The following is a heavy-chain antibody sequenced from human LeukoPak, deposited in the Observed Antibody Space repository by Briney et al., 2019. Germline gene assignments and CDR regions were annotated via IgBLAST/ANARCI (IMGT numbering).Heavy chain of an antibody. J-gene: IGHJ4*02. D-gene: IGHD3-3*01. CDR2: IIPIFGTA. Sequence: EASVKVSCKASGGTFSSYAISWVRQAPGQGLEWMGGIIPIFGTANYAQKFQGRVTITADESASTAYMELSSLRSEDTAVYYCARVKTNSPFGVVMGLVDYWGQGTLVTVSS. CDR3: ARVKTNSPFGVVMGLVDY. V-gene: IGHV1-69*13. CDR1: GGTFSSYA.